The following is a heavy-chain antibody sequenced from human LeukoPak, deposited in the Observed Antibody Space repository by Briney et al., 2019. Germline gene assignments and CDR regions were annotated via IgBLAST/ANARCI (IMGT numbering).Heavy chain of an antibody. CDR2: IYYSGST. J-gene: IGHJ2*01. CDR1: GGSISSYY. D-gene: IGHD3-10*01. Sequence: SETLSLTCTVSGGSISSYYWSWIRQPPGKGLEWIGYIYYSGSTNYNPSLKSRVTISVDTSKNQFSLKLSSVTAADTAVYYCATVDAWFADLFSPHFDYWGRGTLVTVSS. V-gene: IGHV4-59*01. CDR3: ATVDAWFADLFSPHFDY.